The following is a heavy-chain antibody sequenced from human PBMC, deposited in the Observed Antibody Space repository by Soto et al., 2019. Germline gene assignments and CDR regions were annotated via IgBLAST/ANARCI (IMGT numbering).Heavy chain of an antibody. CDR3: ARGVSKKAPRDDYYYMDV. CDR1: GGSFSGYY. Sequence: SETLSLTCAVYGGSFSGYYWSWIRQPPGKGLEWIGEINHSGSTNYNPSIKSRVTISVDTSKNQFSLKLSSVTAADTAVFYFARGVSKKAPRDDYYYMDVWGKGTTVTVSS. CDR2: INHSGST. V-gene: IGHV4-34*01. D-gene: IGHD2-2*01. J-gene: IGHJ6*03.